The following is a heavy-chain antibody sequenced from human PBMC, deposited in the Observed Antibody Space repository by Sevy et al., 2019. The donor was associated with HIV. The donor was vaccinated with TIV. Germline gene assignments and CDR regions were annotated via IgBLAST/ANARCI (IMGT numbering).Heavy chain of an antibody. CDR2: FDPEDAET. CDR3: ATTKDYYESSGEPFDY. CDR1: GSTLSQMA. J-gene: IGHJ4*02. Sequence: ASVKVSCKVSGSTLSQMATHWVRQAPGKGLEWMATFDPEDAETIYTQKLQGRVTMTEDTSRDTAYMELSNLRSEDTAVYYCATTKDYYESSGEPFDYWGQGTLVTVSS. D-gene: IGHD3-22*01. V-gene: IGHV1-24*01.